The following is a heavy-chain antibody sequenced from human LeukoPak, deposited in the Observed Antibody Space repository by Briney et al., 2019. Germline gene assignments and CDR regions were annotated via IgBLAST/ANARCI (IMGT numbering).Heavy chain of an antibody. CDR2: IYPGDSET. D-gene: IGHD5-24*01. CDR3: ARRDGSYFDY. CDR1: GYSFTTYW. J-gene: IGHJ4*02. V-gene: IGHV5-51*01. Sequence: GESLKISCKASGYSFTTYWIGWVRPMPGKGLEWMGVIYPGDSETRYSPSFQGQVTISVDRSTSTAYMQWISLKASDTAMYFCARRDGSYFDYWGQGTLVTVSS.